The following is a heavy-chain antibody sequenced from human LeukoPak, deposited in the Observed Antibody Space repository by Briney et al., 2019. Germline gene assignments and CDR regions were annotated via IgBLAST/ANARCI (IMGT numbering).Heavy chain of an antibody. CDR1: GFTFSSYG. V-gene: IGHV3-23*01. CDR3: ARDSGNYLDAFDI. CDR2: ISGSGGST. Sequence: GGTLRLSCAASGFTFSSYGMSWVRQAPGKGLEWVSAISGSGGSTYYADSVKGRFTISRDNSKNSLYLQMNSLRAEDTAVYYCARDSGNYLDAFDIWGQGTMVTVSS. J-gene: IGHJ3*02. D-gene: IGHD1-7*01.